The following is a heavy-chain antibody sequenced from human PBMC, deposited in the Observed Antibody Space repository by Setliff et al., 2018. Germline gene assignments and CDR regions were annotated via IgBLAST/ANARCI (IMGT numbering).Heavy chain of an antibody. J-gene: IGHJ4*02. D-gene: IGHD3-22*01. CDR2: IIGSGIST. CDR3: ARVYFYDSKQPPDY. CDR1: GFTFSNYA. Sequence: GGSLRLSCAASGFTFSNYAMSWVRQAPGKGLEWVSTIIGSGISTYYADSVRGRFTISRDNAKNSLSLQMNSLRAEDTAVYYCARVYFYDSKQPPDYWGQGTLVTVSS. V-gene: IGHV3-48*03.